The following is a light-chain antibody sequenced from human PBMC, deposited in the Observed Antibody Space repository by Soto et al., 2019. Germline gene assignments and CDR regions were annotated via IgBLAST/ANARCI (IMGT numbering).Light chain of an antibody. J-gene: IGLJ3*02. Sequence: NFMLTQPHSVSESPGKTVTISCTRSSGNIASNYVQWYQQCPGSSPTTVIYEDNQRPSGVPDRFSGSIDSSSNSASLTISGLKTEDEADYYCQSYDSSNRWVFGGGTKVTVL. CDR3: QSYDSSNRWV. V-gene: IGLV6-57*01. CDR1: SGNIASNY. CDR2: EDN.